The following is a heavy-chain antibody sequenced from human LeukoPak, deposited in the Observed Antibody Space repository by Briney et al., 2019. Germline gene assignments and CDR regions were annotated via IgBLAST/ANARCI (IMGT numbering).Heavy chain of an antibody. D-gene: IGHD3-22*01. CDR2: ISSSGSTI. Sequence: GGSLRLSCAASGFTFSSYEMNWVRQAPGKGLEWVSYISSSGSTIYYADSVKGRFTISRDNAKNSLYLQMNSLRAEDTAVYYCARGGSSYGSSGYFDYWGQGTVVSVSS. J-gene: IGHJ4*02. CDR1: GFTFSSYE. V-gene: IGHV3-48*03. CDR3: ARGGSSYGSSGYFDY.